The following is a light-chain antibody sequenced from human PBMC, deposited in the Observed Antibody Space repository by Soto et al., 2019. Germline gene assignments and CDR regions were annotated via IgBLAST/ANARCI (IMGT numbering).Light chain of an antibody. CDR2: DAS. V-gene: IGKV1-13*02. CDR3: QQFNSHLL. Sequence: AIQLTQSPSSLSASVGDRVTITCRASQGISSALAWYQQKPGKAPKLLIYDASSLESGVPSRFSGSGSGTDFTLTISSLQPEDFATYYCQQFNSHLLFGGGTKVEIK. J-gene: IGKJ4*01. CDR1: QGISSA.